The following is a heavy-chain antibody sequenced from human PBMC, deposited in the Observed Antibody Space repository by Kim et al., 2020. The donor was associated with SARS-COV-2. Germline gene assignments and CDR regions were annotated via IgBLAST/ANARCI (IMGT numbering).Heavy chain of an antibody. CDR3: TRVMGGYSGYMRDYYYYGMDV. CDR2: IRSKAYGGTT. D-gene: IGHD5-12*01. CDR1: GFTFGDYA. V-gene: IGHV3-49*03. Sequence: GGSLRLSCTASGFTFGDYAMSWFRQAPGKGLEWVGFIRSKAYGGTTEYAASVKGRFTISRDDSKSIAYLQMNSLKTEDTAVYFCTRVMGGYSGYMRDYYYYGMDVWGQGTTVTVSS. J-gene: IGHJ6*02.